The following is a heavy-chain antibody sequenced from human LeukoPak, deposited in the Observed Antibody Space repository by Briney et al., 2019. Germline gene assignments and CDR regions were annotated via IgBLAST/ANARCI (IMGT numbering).Heavy chain of an antibody. CDR3: ARGPGLVVVGTEYFQH. D-gene: IGHD3-22*01. Sequence: SETLSLTCAVSGDSISGYYWSWIRQPAGKGLEWIGRISTSGSTNYNPSLKSRVTMSVDTSKNQFSLKLSSVTAAGTAVYYCARGPGLVVVGTEYFQHWGQGTLVTVSS. CDR1: GDSISGYY. V-gene: IGHV4-4*07. J-gene: IGHJ1*01. CDR2: ISTSGST.